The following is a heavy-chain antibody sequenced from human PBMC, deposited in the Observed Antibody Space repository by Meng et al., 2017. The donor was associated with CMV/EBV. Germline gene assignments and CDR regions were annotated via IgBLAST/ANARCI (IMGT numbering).Heavy chain of an antibody. J-gene: IGHJ2*01. CDR1: GYTFTGYY. D-gene: IGHD1-7*01. CDR3: ATYIGNYINWYFDL. CDR2: ISPNSGGT. V-gene: IGHV1-2*02. Sequence: QGQLVQSGAGVKKPGASVKVSCKASGYTFTGYYMHWVRQAPGQGLEWMGWISPNSGGTNYAQKFQGRVTMTRDTSISTAYMELSRLRSDDTAVYYCATYIGNYINWYFDLWGRGTLVTVSS.